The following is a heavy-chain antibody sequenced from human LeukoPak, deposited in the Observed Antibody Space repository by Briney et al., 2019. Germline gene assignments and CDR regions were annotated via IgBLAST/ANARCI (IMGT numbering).Heavy chain of an antibody. CDR3: ALRPYCSGGSCRPGY. J-gene: IGHJ4*02. D-gene: IGHD2-15*01. CDR1: GGTFSSYA. CDR2: IILIFGTA. Sequence: SVKVSCKASGGTFSSYAISWVRQAPGQGLEWMGGIILIFGTANYAQKFQGRVTITTDESTSTAYMELSSLRSEDTAVYYCALRPYCSGGSCRPGYWGQGTLVTVSS. V-gene: IGHV1-69*05.